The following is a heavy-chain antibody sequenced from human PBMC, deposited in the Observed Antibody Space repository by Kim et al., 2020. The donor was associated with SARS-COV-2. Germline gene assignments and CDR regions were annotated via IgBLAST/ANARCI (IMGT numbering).Heavy chain of an antibody. CDR1: GFTYNNYA. D-gene: IGHD4-17*01. CDR3: ARGPKRDYVYEFDF. CDR2: IWSDGRSA. J-gene: IGHJ4*02. Sequence: GGSLRLSCTASGFTYNNYAMNWVRQVPGKGLEWVAVIWSDGRSAFYADSVKGRFTISRDNSNNTLFLQMISLTAEDTAVYFCARGPKRDYVYEFDFWGQGSLVTVSS. V-gene: IGHV3-33*03.